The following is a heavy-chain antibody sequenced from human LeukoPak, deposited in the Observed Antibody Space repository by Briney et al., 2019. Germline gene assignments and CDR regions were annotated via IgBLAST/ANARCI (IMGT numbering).Heavy chain of an antibody. J-gene: IGHJ3*02. V-gene: IGHV4-30-4*02. CDR3: ARGTYYDYVWGSYRKDDAFDI. CDR1: GGSISSGDYY. CDR2: IYYSGST. D-gene: IGHD3-16*02. Sequence: SETLSLTCTVSGGSISSGDYYWSWIRQPPGKGLEWIGYIYYSGSTYYNPSLKSRVTISVDTSKNQFSLKLSSVTAADTAVYYCARGTYYDYVWGSYRKDDAFDIWGQGTMVTVSS.